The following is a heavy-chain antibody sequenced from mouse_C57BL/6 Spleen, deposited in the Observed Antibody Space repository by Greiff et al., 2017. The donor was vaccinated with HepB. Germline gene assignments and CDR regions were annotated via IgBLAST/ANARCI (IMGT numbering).Heavy chain of an antibody. CDR3: ARYYYGSSPYYAMDY. Sequence: QVQLQQSGPELVKPGASVKISCKASGYTFTDYYINWVKQRPGQGLEWIGWIFPGSGSTYYNEKFKGKATLTVDKSSSTAYMLLSSLTSEDSAVYFCARYYYGSSPYYAMDYWGQGTSVTVSS. CDR2: IFPGSGST. CDR1: GYTFTDYY. D-gene: IGHD1-1*01. V-gene: IGHV1-75*01. J-gene: IGHJ4*01.